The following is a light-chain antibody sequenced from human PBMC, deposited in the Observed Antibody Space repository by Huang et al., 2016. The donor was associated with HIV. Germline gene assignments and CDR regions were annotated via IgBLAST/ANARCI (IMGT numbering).Light chain of an antibody. CDR3: QQRSNWPPSIT. V-gene: IGKV3-11*01. J-gene: IGKJ5*01. CDR2: DAS. CDR1: QSVGSY. Sequence: DIVLTQSPATLSLSPGERATLSCRASQSVGSYLAWYQQKPGQAPRLHIYDASNRATGIPARFNGSGSGTDFTLTISSLEPEDFAVYSCQQRSNWPPSITFGQGTRLEIK.